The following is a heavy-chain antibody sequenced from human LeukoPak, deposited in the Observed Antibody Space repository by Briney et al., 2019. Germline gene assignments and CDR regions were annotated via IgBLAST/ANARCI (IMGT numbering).Heavy chain of an antibody. CDR1: GGSISSYY. CDR2: IYYSGST. D-gene: IGHD2-15*01. Sequence: KPSETLSLTCTVSGGSISSYYWSWIRQPPGKGLEWIGYIYYSGSTNYNPSLKSRVTISVDTSKNQFSLMLSSVTAADTAVCYCPRDGDIYCSGGSCYESNWFDPCGQGTLVTVSS. J-gene: IGHJ5*02. V-gene: IGHV4-59*01. CDR3: PRDGDIYCSGGSCYESNWFDP.